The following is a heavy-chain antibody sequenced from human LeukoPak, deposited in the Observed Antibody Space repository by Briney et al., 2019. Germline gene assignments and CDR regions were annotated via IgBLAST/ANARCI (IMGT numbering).Heavy chain of an antibody. CDR2: IHHFGRT. CDR3: ASGLYDSSGSNDY. V-gene: IGHV4-59*01. Sequence: SETLSLTCSVSGDSIISYYWNWLRQSPGQGLEWIGNIHHFGRTEYNSSLRSRVTMFLDSSKKQFSLKLTSVTPTDTAVYYCASGLYDSSGSNDYWGQGTLVTVSS. J-gene: IGHJ4*02. CDR1: GDSIISYY. D-gene: IGHD3-22*01.